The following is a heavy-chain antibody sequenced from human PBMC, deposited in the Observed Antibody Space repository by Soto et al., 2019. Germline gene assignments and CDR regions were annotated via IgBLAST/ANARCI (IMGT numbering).Heavy chain of an antibody. V-gene: IGHV1-8*01. Sequence: ASVKVSCKASGYSFTGLDINWVRQTTGQGLEWMGWMQPSSGRTGYAQKFQGRVTMTRDTSVNTAYMELSSLTSDDTAFYYCARGVTAGVDYWGQGTLVTVSS. CDR3: ARGVTAGVDY. CDR1: GYSFTGLD. CDR2: MQPSSGRT. D-gene: IGHD2-21*02. J-gene: IGHJ4*02.